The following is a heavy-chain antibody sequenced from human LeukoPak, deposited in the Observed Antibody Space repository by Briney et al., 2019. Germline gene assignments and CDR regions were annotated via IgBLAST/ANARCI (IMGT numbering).Heavy chain of an antibody. CDR2: LSGNGGRT. D-gene: IGHD3-22*01. CDR3: AKRDYYDSSGYSPLFDN. Sequence: PGGSLRLSCAASGFSFSNYAMSWVRQAPGKGLEWVSGLSGNGGRTHYADPVKGRFTISRDNSKNTLYQQMNSLRAEDTALYFCAKRDYYDSSGYSPLFDNWGQGIRVTVSA. V-gene: IGHV3-23*01. J-gene: IGHJ4*02. CDR1: GFSFSNYA.